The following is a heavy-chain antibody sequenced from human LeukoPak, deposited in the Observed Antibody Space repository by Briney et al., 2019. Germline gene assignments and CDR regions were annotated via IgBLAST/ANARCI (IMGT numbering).Heavy chain of an antibody. CDR2: IYYSRST. Sequence: PSETLSLTCTVSGGSISSSSYYWGWIRQPPGKGLEWIGRIYYSRSTYYNPSLKSRVTISVDTSKNQFSLKLSSVTAADTAVYYCARHLGYGDYHYWGQGTLVTVSS. J-gene: IGHJ4*02. CDR1: GGSISSSSYY. CDR3: ARHLGYGDYHY. D-gene: IGHD4-17*01. V-gene: IGHV4-39*01.